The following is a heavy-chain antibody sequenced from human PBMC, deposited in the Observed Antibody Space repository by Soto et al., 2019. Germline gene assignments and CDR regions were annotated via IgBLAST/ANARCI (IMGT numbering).Heavy chain of an antibody. V-gene: IGHV1-18*01. CDR3: AIGDYGAFDI. CDR1: GYAFTSYG. Sequence: ASVKVSWKAAGYAFTSYGISWGRQAPGQGLEWMGWISAYNGNTNYAQKLQGRVTMTTDTSTSTAYMELRSLRSDDTAVYYCAIGDYGAFDIWGQGTMVTVSS. J-gene: IGHJ3*02. D-gene: IGHD2-21*01. CDR2: ISAYNGNT.